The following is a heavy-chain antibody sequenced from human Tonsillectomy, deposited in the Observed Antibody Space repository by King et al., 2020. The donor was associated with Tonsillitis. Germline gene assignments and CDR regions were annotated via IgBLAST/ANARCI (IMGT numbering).Heavy chain of an antibody. CDR1: AGSISSFY. V-gene: IGHV4-59*01. CDR2: IYYSGST. Sequence: VQLQESGPGLVKPSETLSLTCTVSAGSISSFYWSWIRQPPGKGLEWIGFIYYSGSTNYSPSLKSPVPISLDTSKNQFSLKLTSVTAADTAVYFCAGGDYGTLGFDYWGQGTLVTVSS. D-gene: IGHD3-16*01. CDR3: AGGDYGTLGFDY. J-gene: IGHJ4*02.